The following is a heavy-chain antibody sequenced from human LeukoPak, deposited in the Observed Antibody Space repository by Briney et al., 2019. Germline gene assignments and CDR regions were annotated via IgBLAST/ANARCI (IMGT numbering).Heavy chain of an antibody. J-gene: IGHJ4*02. CDR2: VSPNSGNT. CDR3: ARGRRTTIPKY. V-gene: IGHV1-18*04. Sequence: GASVKVSCKASGYIFTDYGVSWVRQAPGQGLEWMGWVSPNSGNTNYPQKFQDRVTMTTDTPTTTAYMELKGLTSDDTAVYYCARGRRTTIPKYWGQGTRVTVSS. CDR1: GYIFTDYG. D-gene: IGHD5-24*01.